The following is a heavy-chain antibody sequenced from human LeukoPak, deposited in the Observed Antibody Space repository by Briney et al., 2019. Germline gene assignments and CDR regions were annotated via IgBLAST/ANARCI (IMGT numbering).Heavy chain of an antibody. CDR3: ARRDSFYDSSGLDY. Sequence: PSETLSLTCIVSGGSISSYYWSWIRQPPGKGLEWIGYIYYTGSTNYSPSLKSRVTISVDTSKNQFSLKLSSVTAADTAVYYCARRDSFYDSSGLDYWGQGTLVTVSS. CDR1: GGSISSYY. D-gene: IGHD3-22*01. J-gene: IGHJ4*02. CDR2: IYYTGST. V-gene: IGHV4-59*08.